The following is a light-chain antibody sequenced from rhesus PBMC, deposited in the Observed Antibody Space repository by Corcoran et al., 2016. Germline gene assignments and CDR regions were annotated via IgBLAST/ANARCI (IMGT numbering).Light chain of an antibody. CDR1: SSDVGNHNF. J-gene: IGLJ1*01. CDR3: CSYTTSSTFI. Sequence: APTQPPSVSGSPGQSVTISCTGASSDVGNHNFVSWYQQNSDKAPQLMIYAVSQRPSGVSDRFSGSKSGNTASLTISGLQAEDEADYYCCSYTTSSTFIFGSGTRVTVL. CDR2: AVS. V-gene: IGLV2S7*01.